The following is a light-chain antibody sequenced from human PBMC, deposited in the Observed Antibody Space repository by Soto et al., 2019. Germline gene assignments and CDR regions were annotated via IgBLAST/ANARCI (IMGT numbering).Light chain of an antibody. V-gene: IGKV3-15*01. CDR1: ESVHRN. CDR2: YAS. CDR3: QHYSNWPPT. J-gene: IGKJ3*01. Sequence: EMVMTQSPATLSVSPGERVTLSCRASESVHRNLAWYQQKPGQGPSLLIYYASTRATGVPDRFTGSGFGTEFTLTISSLQSEDFGVYHCQHYSNWPPTFGPGTKVEIK.